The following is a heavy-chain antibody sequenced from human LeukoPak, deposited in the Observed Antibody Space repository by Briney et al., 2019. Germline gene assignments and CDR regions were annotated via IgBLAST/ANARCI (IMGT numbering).Heavy chain of an antibody. CDR2: IYYSGST. V-gene: IGHV4-59*01. Sequence: SGTLSLTCTVSGGSISSYYWSWIRQPPGKGLEWIGYIYYSGSTNYNPSLKSRVTISVDTSKNQFSLKLSSVTAADTAVYYCARHILTGYSVFDYWGQGTLVTVSS. D-gene: IGHD3-9*01. CDR1: GGSISSYY. CDR3: ARHILTGYSVFDY. J-gene: IGHJ4*02.